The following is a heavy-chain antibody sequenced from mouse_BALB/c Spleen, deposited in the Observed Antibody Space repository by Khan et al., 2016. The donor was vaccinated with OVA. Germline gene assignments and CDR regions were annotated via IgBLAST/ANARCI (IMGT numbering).Heavy chain of an antibody. Sequence: QVRLQQSGAELVRPGASVKLSCKTSGYIFTSYWIHWVRQRSGQGLEWIARIYPGTDNTYYSEKLKDKATLTADKSSSTAYMQLSSLKSEDSAVYFCAREEALYYFDYWGQGTTLTVSS. V-gene: IGHV1S132*01. CDR1: GYIFTSYW. CDR3: AREEALYYFDY. CDR2: IYPGTDNT. J-gene: IGHJ2*01. D-gene: IGHD3-2*02.